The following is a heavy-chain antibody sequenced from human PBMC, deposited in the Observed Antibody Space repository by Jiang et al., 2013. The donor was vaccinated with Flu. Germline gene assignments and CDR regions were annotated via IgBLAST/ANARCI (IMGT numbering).Heavy chain of an antibody. D-gene: IGHD3-22*01. V-gene: IGHV4-61*01. CDR3: ASGLVVGSSGYYYYY. J-gene: IGHJ4*02. CDR1: GGSVSSGRYY. CDR2: IYYSGST. Sequence: GSGLVKPSETLSLTCTVSGGSVSSGRYYWSWIRQPPGKRLEWIGYIYYSGSTNYNPSLKSRVTISVDTSKNQFSLKLSSVTAADTAVYYCASGLVVGSSGYYYYYWGQGTLVTVSS.